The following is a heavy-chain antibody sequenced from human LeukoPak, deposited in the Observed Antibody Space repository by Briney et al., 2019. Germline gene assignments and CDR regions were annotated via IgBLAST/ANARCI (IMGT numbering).Heavy chain of an antibody. CDR1: GGSISNSNHY. D-gene: IGHD3-10*01. CDR3: ARTYYGSGSYYGY. J-gene: IGHJ4*02. V-gene: IGHV4-39*01. Sequence: SETLSLTCTVSGGSISNSNHYWAWIRQPPGRGLEWVGSIYHSGSTYYSPSLKSRVTISVGTSKIQFSLKLSSVTAADTAVYYCARTYYGSGSYYGYWSQGTLVTVSS. CDR2: IYHSGST.